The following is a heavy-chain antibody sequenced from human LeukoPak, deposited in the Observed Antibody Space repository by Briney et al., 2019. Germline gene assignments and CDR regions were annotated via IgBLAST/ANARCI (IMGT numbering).Heavy chain of an antibody. Sequence: GGSLRLSCAASGFTFSSYAMSWVRQAPGKGLEWVSAISGSGGSTYYADSVKGRFTISRDNSKNTLYLQMNSLRAEDTAVYYCAKGPRGYSGYDYFDYWGQGTLVTVSS. D-gene: IGHD5-12*01. CDR3: AKGPRGYSGYDYFDY. V-gene: IGHV3-23*01. CDR1: GFTFSSYA. J-gene: IGHJ4*02. CDR2: ISGSGGST.